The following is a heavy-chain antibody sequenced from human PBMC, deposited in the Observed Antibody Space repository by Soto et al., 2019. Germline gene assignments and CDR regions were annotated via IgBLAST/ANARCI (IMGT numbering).Heavy chain of an antibody. Sequence: SVKVSCNAAGGTFSSYAISWVLQAPGQGLEWRGGIIPIFGTANYAQEFQGRVTITADESTSTAYMELSSLRSEDTAVYYCARDFSLKYQRQESIDPWGQGTMVTVSS. D-gene: IGHD2-2*01. V-gene: IGHV1-69*01. CDR2: IIPIFGTA. J-gene: IGHJ5*02. CDR1: GGTFSSYA. CDR3: ARDFSLKYQRQESIDP.